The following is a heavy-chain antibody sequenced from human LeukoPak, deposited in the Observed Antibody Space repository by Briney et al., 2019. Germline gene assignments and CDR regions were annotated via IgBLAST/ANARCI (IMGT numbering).Heavy chain of an antibody. Sequence: ASVKVSCKASGYTFTSYGISWVRQAPGQGLEWMGWISAYNDNTNYAQKLQGRVTMTTDTSTSTAYMELRSLRSDDTAVYYCARAYSSGWYGEKPSDYWGQGTLVTVSS. D-gene: IGHD6-19*01. J-gene: IGHJ4*02. CDR3: ARAYSSGWYGEKPSDY. CDR2: ISAYNDNT. V-gene: IGHV1-18*01. CDR1: GYTFTSYG.